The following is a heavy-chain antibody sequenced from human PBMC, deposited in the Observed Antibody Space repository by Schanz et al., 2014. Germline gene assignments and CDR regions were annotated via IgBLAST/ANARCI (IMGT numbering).Heavy chain of an antibody. CDR2: ISGSGGST. V-gene: IGHV3-23*04. D-gene: IGHD1-7*01. Sequence: EVQVVESGGGLVQPGGSLRLSCEASGFTLTSYALTWVRQAPGKGMEWVAGISGSGGSTDYADSVKGRFIIPRDNSKNTLYLQMNSLRAEDTAVYYCARDAPWSRELWYFDLWGRGTLVTVSS. CDR1: GFTLTSYA. CDR3: ARDAPWSRELWYFDL. J-gene: IGHJ2*01.